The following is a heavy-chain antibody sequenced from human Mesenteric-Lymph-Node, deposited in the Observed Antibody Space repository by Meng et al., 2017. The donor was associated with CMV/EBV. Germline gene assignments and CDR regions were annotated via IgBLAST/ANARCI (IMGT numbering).Heavy chain of an antibody. CDR3: TRAGGRIAATEDYFDY. J-gene: IGHJ4*02. Sequence: GRSLRPSCAASRFTFNNYWMHWVRQAPGKGLVWVSRINSDGSSTNYADSVKGRFTISRDNAKNTLYLQMNSLRAEDTAVYYCTRAGGRIAATEDYFDYWGQGTPVTVSS. D-gene: IGHD6-13*01. CDR1: RFTFNNYW. CDR2: INSDGSST. V-gene: IGHV3-74*01.